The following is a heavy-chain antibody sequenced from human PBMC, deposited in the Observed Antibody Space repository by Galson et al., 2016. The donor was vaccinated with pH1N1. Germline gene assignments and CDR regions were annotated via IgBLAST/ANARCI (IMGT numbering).Heavy chain of an antibody. V-gene: IGHV4-39*07. CDR1: GGSISSDTYY. D-gene: IGHD6-19*01. CDR2: FHHTDGT. J-gene: IGHJ5*02. CDR3: ARSAQWLLYSRFDP. Sequence: TCTVSGGSISSDTYYWGWIRQPPGKGLEWIGSFHHTDGTYYNPSLKSRVTISVDTSKSQISLTLSSVSAADTAMYYCARSAQWLLYSRFDPWGQGILVTVSS.